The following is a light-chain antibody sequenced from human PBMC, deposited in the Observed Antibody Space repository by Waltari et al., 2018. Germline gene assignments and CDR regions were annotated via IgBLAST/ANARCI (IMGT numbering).Light chain of an antibody. Sequence: QSVLTQPPSVSAAPGRKVPISCSGGSSNIGNNFESCYQQLPGTAPKLLIYDNNKRPSGIPDRFSGSKSGTSATLGITGLQTGDEADYYCGTWDSSLTAGVFGGGTKLTVL. CDR3: GTWDSSLTAGV. CDR2: DNN. CDR1: SSNIGNNF. V-gene: IGLV1-51*01. J-gene: IGLJ3*02.